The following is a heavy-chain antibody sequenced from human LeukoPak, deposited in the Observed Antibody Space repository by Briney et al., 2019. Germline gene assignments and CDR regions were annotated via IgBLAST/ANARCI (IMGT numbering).Heavy chain of an antibody. D-gene: IGHD1-14*01. CDR2: IKQDGSEK. J-gene: IGHJ4*02. CDR1: GLIYSSYW. CDR3: ARSINKGY. Sequence: PGRSLRLSCAASGLIYSSYWMRWARQAPGKGREWVANIKQDGSEKYYVDSVKGRFTISRDNAKDSLYLQMNSLRVEDTAVYYCARSINKGYWGQGTLVTVSA. V-gene: IGHV3-7*05.